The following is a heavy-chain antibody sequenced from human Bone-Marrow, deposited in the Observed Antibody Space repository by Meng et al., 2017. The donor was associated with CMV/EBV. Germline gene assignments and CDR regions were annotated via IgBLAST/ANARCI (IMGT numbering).Heavy chain of an antibody. CDR1: GGSFSGYY. D-gene: IGHD1-1*01. CDR2: IYYSGST. Sequence: GSLRLSCAVYGGSFSGYYWSWIRQPPGKGLEWIGYIYYSGSTNYNPSLKSRVTISVDTSKNQFSLKLSSVTAADTAVYYCARRVGWNDDRSFDYWGQGTLVTVSS. J-gene: IGHJ4*02. V-gene: IGHV4-59*12. CDR3: ARRVGWNDDRSFDY.